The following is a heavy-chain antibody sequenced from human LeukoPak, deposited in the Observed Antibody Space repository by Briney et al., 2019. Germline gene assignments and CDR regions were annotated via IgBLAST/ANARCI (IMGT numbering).Heavy chain of an antibody. J-gene: IGHJ4*02. CDR1: GFTFEDFT. D-gene: IGHD5-18*01. CDR2: ITWDGQNI. CDR3: SKGDDRYGFDY. Sequence: GGSLRLSCAASGFTFEDFTMHWVRHAPGKALEWVSLITWDGQNIEYQDSVKGRFTISRDNSENSLYLQMKSLKTEDTALYFCSKGDDRYGFDYWGQGTLVTVSS. V-gene: IGHV3-43*01.